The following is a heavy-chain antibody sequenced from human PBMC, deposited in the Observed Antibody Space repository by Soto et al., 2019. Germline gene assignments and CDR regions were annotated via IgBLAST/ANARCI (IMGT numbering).Heavy chain of an antibody. V-gene: IGHV1-2*04. CDR3: ARGDSTDCSNGVCSFFYNHDMDV. Sequence: ASVKVSCKASGYSFTDYHIHWVRQAPGQGLEWLGRINPKSGGTSTAQKFQGWVTMTTDTSNSTASMELTRLTSDDTAIYYCARGDSTDCSNGVCSFFYNHDMDVWGQGTTVTVSS. CDR1: GYSFTDYH. J-gene: IGHJ6*02. CDR2: INPKSGGT. D-gene: IGHD2-8*01.